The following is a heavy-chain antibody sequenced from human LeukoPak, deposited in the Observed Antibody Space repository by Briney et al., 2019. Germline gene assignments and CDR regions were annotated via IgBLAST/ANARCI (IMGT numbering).Heavy chain of an antibody. J-gene: IGHJ4*02. V-gene: IGHV4-4*07. CDR3: ARTRHPPNLNWYFDY. D-gene: IGHD1-1*01. CDR2: IYPSGNT. Sequence: SETLSLTCTVSRGSTSTYYWSWIRQPAGKGLEWIGRIYPSGNTNFNPSLMSRVTMSIDTSKNQFSLKLSSVTAADTAIYYCARTRHPPNLNWYFDYWGQGILVTVSS. CDR1: RGSTSTYY.